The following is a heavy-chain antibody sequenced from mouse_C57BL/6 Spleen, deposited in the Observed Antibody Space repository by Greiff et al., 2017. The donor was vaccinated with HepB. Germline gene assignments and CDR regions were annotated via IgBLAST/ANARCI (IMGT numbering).Heavy chain of an antibody. Sequence: VQQSGAELVRPGASVKLSCKASGYTFTDYYINWVKQRPGQGLEWIARIYPGSGNTYYNEKFKGKATLTAEKSSSTAYMQLSSLTSEDSAVYFCARAYYSNYPDYWGQGTTLTVSS. D-gene: IGHD2-5*01. V-gene: IGHV1-76*01. CDR1: GYTFTDYY. CDR2: IYPGSGNT. CDR3: ARAYYSNYPDY. J-gene: IGHJ2*01.